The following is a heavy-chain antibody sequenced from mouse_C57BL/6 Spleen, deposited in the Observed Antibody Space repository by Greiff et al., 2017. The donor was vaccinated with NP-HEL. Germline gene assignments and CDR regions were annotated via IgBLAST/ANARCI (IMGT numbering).Heavy chain of an antibody. Sequence: VQLQQSGPGLVKPSQSLSLTCSVTGYSITSGYYWNWIRQFPGNKLEWMGYISYDGSNNYNPSLKNRISITRDTSKNQFFLKLNSVTTEDTATYYCARGDDYEYYFDYWGQGTTLTVSS. CDR3: ARGDDYEYYFDY. V-gene: IGHV3-6*01. CDR2: ISYDGSN. D-gene: IGHD2-4*01. J-gene: IGHJ2*01. CDR1: GYSITSGYY.